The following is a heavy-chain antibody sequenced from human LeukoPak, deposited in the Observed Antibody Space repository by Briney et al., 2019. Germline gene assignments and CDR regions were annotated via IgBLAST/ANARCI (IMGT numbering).Heavy chain of an antibody. CDR2: IKQDGSEK. V-gene: IGHV3-7*01. D-gene: IGHD6-13*01. CDR1: GFTFSSYW. Sequence: PGGSLRLSCAASGFTFSSYWMSWFRQAPGKGLEWVANIKQDGSEKYYVDSVKGRFTISRDSAKNSLYLQMNSLRAEDTAVYYCARGKGSYSSSWYPFYYYYYGMDVWGQGTTVTVSS. J-gene: IGHJ6*02. CDR3: ARGKGSYSSSWYPFYYYYYGMDV.